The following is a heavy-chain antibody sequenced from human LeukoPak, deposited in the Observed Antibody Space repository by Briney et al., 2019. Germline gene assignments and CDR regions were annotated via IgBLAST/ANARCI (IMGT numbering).Heavy chain of an antibody. CDR1: GGSFSCYY. Sequence: SEALSLAFAVYGGSFSCYYWSWIRPPPGKGRGWIGGINHSGSTNYNPSLKSRVTISVDTSKNHFSLKLSSVTAADTAVYYCARAQQWLVRWNGMDVWGQGPRSPSP. CDR3: ARAQQWLVRWNGMDV. CDR2: INHSGST. J-gene: IGHJ6*02. D-gene: IGHD6-19*01. V-gene: IGHV4-34*01.